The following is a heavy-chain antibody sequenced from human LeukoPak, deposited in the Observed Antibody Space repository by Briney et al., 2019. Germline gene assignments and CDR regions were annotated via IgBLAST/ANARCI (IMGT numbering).Heavy chain of an antibody. V-gene: IGHV4-59*01. CDR3: ARMTGSAWELLIDS. CDR1: GGSLNTYY. CDR2: IFYSGNT. J-gene: IGHJ4*02. D-gene: IGHD1-26*01. Sequence: PSETLSLTCTVSGGSLNTYYWTWVRQPPGKGLECIGDIFYSGNTNYHPSLKNRVTISLDTSKNHFSLKLSSVTAADTAMYYCARMTGSAWELLIDSWGPGTLVTVSS.